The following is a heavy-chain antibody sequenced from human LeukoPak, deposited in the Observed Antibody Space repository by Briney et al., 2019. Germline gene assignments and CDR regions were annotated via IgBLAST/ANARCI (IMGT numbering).Heavy chain of an antibody. V-gene: IGHV3-64*02. D-gene: IGHD6-19*01. J-gene: IGHJ3*01. CDR1: GFIFSDYP. CDR3: ARDLRSSGWWGYAFDL. CDR2: TSADGGDT. Sequence: GGSLRLSCVGSGFIFSDYPIHWVRQAPGKGLEHVSATSADGGDTYYGDSVKDRFTISRDDSKNTLFLLMGKLRPGDTAVYYCARDLRSSGWWGYAFDLWGQGTVVTVSS.